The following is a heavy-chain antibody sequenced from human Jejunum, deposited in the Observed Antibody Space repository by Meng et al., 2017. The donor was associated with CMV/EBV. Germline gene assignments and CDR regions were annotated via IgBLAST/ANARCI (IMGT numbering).Heavy chain of an antibody. CDR1: LSTSGVG. V-gene: IGHV2-5*01. CDR3: AHRKDYYDSSGYYYDWFDP. D-gene: IGHD3-22*01. CDR2: IYWNNEE. J-gene: IGHJ5*02. Sequence: LSTSGVGVGWIRQPPGEALEWLGFIYWNNEESYSPSLKSRLNITKDTSKNQVILTMINMDPVDTATYYCAHRKDYYDSSGYYYDWFDPWGQGTLVTVSS.